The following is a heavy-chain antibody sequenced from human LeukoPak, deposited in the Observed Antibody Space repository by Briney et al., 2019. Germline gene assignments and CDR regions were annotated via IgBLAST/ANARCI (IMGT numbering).Heavy chain of an antibody. J-gene: IGHJ4*02. V-gene: IGHV3-23*01. CDR1: GFTFSSYA. D-gene: IGHD1-14*01. CDR2: ISGSGGST. CDR3: ASSNPNPTYRYVLAVFDY. Sequence: GGSLRLSCAASGFTFSSYAMSWVRQAPGKGLEWASAISGSGGSTYYADSVKGRFTISRDNSKNTLYLQMNSLRAEDTAVYYCASSNPNPTYRYVLAVFDYWGQGTLVTVSS.